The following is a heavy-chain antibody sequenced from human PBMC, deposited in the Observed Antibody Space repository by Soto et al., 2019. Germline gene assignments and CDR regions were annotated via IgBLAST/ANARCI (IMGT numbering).Heavy chain of an antibody. CDR2: IWHDGTNK. CDR3: ARTGLQIVQATTYYYGLDV. J-gene: IGHJ6*02. V-gene: IGHV3-33*01. Sequence: GGSLRLSSETSGFTFKNFGINWVSQGKGKGLEWVAVIWHDGTNKYYVDSVKDRFTISRDNSKDTLYLQMNNLRAEDTAVYYCARTGLQIVQATTYYYGLDVWGQGTTVTVSS. D-gene: IGHD2-8*01. CDR1: GFTFKNFG.